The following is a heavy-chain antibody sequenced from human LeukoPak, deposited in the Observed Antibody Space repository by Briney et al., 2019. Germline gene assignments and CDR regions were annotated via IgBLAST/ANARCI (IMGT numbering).Heavy chain of an antibody. CDR1: GFTFSSYG. CDR2: IRYDGSNK. Sequence: PGGSLRLSCAASGFTFSSYGMHWVRQAPGKGLEWVAFIRYDGSNKYYADSVKGRVTISRDNSKNTLYLQLNSLRAEDTAVYYCAKDLIWGIRSFDYWGQGTLVTVSS. D-gene: IGHD7-27*01. J-gene: IGHJ4*02. V-gene: IGHV3-30*02. CDR3: AKDLIWGIRSFDY.